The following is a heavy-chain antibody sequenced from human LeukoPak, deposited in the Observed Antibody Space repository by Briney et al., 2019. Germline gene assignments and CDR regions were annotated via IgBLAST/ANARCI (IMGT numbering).Heavy chain of an antibody. D-gene: IGHD2-15*01. CDR3: ARGAVAATPFDY. CDR1: GGSFSSYA. CDR2: IIPIFGTA. V-gene: IGHV1-69*13. Sequence: SVKVSCKASGGSFSSYAISWVRQAPGQGLEWMGGIIPIFGTANYAQKFQGRVTITADESTSTAYMELSSLRSEDTAVYYCARGAVAATPFDYWGQGTLVTVSS. J-gene: IGHJ4*02.